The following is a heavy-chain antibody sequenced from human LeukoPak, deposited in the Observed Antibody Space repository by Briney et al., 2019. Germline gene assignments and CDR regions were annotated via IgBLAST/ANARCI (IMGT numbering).Heavy chain of an antibody. CDR1: GYTFTGYY. D-gene: IGHD2-15*01. Sequence: ASVKVSCKASGYTFTGYYMHWVRQAPGQGLERMGWINPNSGGTNYAQKFQGRVTMTRDTSISTAYMELSRLRSDDTAVYYCARDRTTSRCCTGCSCYSAWTDFYYWGQGTLVNVSS. J-gene: IGHJ4*01. CDR3: ARDRTTSRCCTGCSCYSAWTDFYY. V-gene: IGHV1-2*02. CDR2: INPNSGGT.